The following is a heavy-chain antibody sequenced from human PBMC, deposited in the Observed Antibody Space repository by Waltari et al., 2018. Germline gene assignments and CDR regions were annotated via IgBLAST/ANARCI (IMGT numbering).Heavy chain of an antibody. CDR1: GLSISSGFY. V-gene: IGHV4-38-2*02. Sequence: QVQLQESGPGLVKPSETLSLTCTVSGLSISSGFYWGWIRQSPGRGLEGIGSLYHSGDIYYNPSLQGGIILSRDTSKNQFSLKLSSVTAADTAVYYCVRRFWDGRYYRDAWGQGILVTVSS. D-gene: IGHD3-22*01. CDR2: LYHSGDI. CDR3: VRRFWDGRYYRDA. J-gene: IGHJ5*02.